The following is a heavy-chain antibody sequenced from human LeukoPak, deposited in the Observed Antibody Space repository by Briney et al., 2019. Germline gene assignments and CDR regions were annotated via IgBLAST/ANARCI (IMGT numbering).Heavy chain of an antibody. CDR1: GFTFSSYS. CDR3: AKGAPSRYYYYYMDV. J-gene: IGHJ6*03. V-gene: IGHV3-21*04. CDR2: ISSSSSYI. D-gene: IGHD1-1*01. Sequence: GGSLRLSCAASGFTFSSYSMNWVRQAPGKGLEWVSSISSSSSYIYYADSVKGRFTISRDNSKNTLYLQMNSLRAEDTAVYYCAKGAPSRYYYYYMDVWGKGTTVTVSS.